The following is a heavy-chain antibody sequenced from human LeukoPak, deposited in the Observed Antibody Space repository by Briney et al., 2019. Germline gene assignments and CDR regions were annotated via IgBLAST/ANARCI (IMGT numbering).Heavy chain of an antibody. J-gene: IGHJ4*02. CDR2: IYYSGST. CDR1: GGSISSSSYY. Sequence: SETLSLTCTVSGGSISSSSYYWGWIRQPPGTGLEWIGSIYYSGSTYYNPSLKSRVTISVDTSKNQFSLKLSSVTAADTAVYYCARRAVVSAAFDYWGQGTLVTVSS. V-gene: IGHV4-39*01. D-gene: IGHD4-23*01. CDR3: ARRAVVSAAFDY.